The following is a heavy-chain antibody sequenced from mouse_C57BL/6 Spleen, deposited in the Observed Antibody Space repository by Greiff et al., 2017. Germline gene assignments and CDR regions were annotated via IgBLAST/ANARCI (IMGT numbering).Heavy chain of an antibody. J-gene: IGHJ1*03. CDR1: GFTFSDYG. CDR3: ARPSSNYYGSSYDFDV. V-gene: IGHV5-17*01. D-gene: IGHD1-1*01. CDR2: ISSGSSTI. Sequence: EVQLVESGGGLVKPGGSLKLSCAASGFTFSDYGMHWVRQAPEKGLEWVAYISSGSSTIYYADTVKGRFTISRDNAKNTLFLQMTSLRSEDTAMYYCARPSSNYYGSSYDFDVWGTGTTVTVSS.